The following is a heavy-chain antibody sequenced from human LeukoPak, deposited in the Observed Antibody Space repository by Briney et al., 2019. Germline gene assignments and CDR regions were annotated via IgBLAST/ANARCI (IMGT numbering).Heavy chain of an antibody. CDR3: AKWYSSGPYNWFDP. D-gene: IGHD6-19*01. CDR2: TYYRSKWYN. J-gene: IGHJ5*02. CDR1: GDSVSSNSAA. V-gene: IGHV6-1*01. Sequence: SQTLSLTSAISGDSVSSNSAAWNWIRQSPSRGLEWLGRTYYRSKWYNDYAVSVKSRITINPDTSKNQFSLQLNSVTPEDTAVYHCAKWYSSGPYNWFDPWGQGTLVTVSS.